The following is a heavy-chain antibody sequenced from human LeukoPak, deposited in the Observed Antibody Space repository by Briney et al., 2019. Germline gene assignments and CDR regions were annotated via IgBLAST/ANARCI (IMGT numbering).Heavy chain of an antibody. V-gene: IGHV3-30*03. CDR1: GFTFSSYG. D-gene: IGHD5-12*01. J-gene: IGHJ4*02. CDR3: ARDYDYDYSYFDY. Sequence: GGSLRLSCAASGFTFSSYGMHWVRQAPGKGLEWVAVISYDGSNKYYADSVKGRFTISRDNSKNTLYLQMNSLRAEDTAVYYCARDYDYDYSYFDYWGPGTLVTVSS. CDR2: ISYDGSNK.